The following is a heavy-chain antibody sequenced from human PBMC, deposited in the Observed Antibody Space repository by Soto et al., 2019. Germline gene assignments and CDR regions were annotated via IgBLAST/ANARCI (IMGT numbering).Heavy chain of an antibody. CDR2: IFYTGST. CDR3: ASETRLVRGGSDNYYTT. D-gene: IGHD3-10*01. CDR1: GGFINTDEKY. J-gene: IGHJ5*02. Sequence: SETLSLTCTVSGGFINTDEKYWTWIRQHPGKGLEWIGYIFYTGSTYYNPSLKSRLTISVDTSKNQFSLSLSSVTAADTAVYYCASETRLVRGGSDNYYTTWGQGTQVTVSS. V-gene: IGHV4-31*03.